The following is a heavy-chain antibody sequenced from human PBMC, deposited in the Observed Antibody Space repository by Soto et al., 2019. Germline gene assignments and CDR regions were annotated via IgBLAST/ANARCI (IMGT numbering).Heavy chain of an antibody. CDR3: ARDRYCSSTSCNWVGYGMDV. Sequence: PRGSLRLYCAASGFTFSSYSMNWVRQAPGKGLEWLSYISSSSSIIYYADSVKGRFTISRDNAKNSLYLQMNSLRDEDTAVYYRARDRYCSSTSCNWVGYGMDVWGQGSTVTVTS. D-gene: IGHD2-2*01. J-gene: IGHJ6*02. CDR1: GFTFSSYS. V-gene: IGHV3-48*02. CDR2: ISSSSSII.